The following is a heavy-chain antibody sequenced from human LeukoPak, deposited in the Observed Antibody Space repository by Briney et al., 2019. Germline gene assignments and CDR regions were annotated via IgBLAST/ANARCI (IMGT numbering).Heavy chain of an antibody. CDR3: ARDSPITLVRGVIYPIYFFDY. Sequence: GGSLRLSCAASGFTFSSYAMSWVRQAPGKGLEWVANIKQDGSEKYYVDSVKGRFTISRDNAKNSLYLQMNSLRAEDTAVYYCARDSPITLVRGVIYPIYFFDYWGQGTLVTVSS. CDR2: IKQDGSEK. J-gene: IGHJ4*02. CDR1: GFTFSSYA. D-gene: IGHD3-10*01. V-gene: IGHV3-7*01.